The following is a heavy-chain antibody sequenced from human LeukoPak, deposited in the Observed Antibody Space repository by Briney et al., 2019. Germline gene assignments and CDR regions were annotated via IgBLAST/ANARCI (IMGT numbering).Heavy chain of an antibody. CDR3: AGHSEKRNHLQQ. D-gene: IGHD1-14*01. J-gene: IGHJ4*02. CDR1: GFTFSSYE. Sequence: GGSLRLSCAASGFTFSSYEMNWVRQAPGRGLEWVSYISSSGSTIYYADSVKGRFTISRDNAKNSLYLQMNSLRAEDTAVYYRAGHSEKRNHLQQWGERTLLTVSS. CDR2: ISSSGSTI. V-gene: IGHV3-48*03.